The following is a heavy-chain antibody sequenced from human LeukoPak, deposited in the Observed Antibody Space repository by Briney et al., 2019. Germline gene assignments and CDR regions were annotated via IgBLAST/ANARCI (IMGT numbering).Heavy chain of an antibody. Sequence: PSETLSLTCTVSGGSISSYYWSWIRQPPGKGLEWSGYIYYSGSTNYNPSLKSRVTISVDTSKDQFSLKLTSVTAADTAVYYCARSPRRVTATIYFDYWGQGTLVTASS. CDR2: IYYSGST. V-gene: IGHV4-59*08. CDR1: GGSISSYY. J-gene: IGHJ4*02. D-gene: IGHD2-21*02. CDR3: ARSPRRVTATIYFDY.